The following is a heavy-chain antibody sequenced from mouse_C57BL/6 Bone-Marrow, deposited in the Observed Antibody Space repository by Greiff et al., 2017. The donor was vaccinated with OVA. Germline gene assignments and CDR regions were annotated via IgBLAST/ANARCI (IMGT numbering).Heavy chain of an antibody. D-gene: IGHD2-1*01. V-gene: IGHV2-2*01. Sequence: VQLVESGPGLVQPSQSLSITCTVSGFSLTSYGVHWVRQSPGKGLEWLGVIWSGGSTDYNAAFISRLSISKDNSKSQVFFKMNSLQADDTAIYYCARIPYGKDAMDYWGQGTSVTVSS. CDR3: ARIPYGKDAMDY. CDR1: GFSLTSYG. CDR2: IWSGGST. J-gene: IGHJ4*01.